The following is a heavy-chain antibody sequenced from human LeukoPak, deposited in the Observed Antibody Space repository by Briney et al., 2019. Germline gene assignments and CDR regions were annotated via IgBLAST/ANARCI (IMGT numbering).Heavy chain of an antibody. Sequence: GGSLRLSCAASGFTFSTYIMNWVRQAPGKGLEWVSYISSSSSTIYYADSVKGRFTISRDNSRNTLHLQMSSLRVDDTAVYYCVKDSSSGSYFVYWRQGTLVTVSS. CDR1: GFTFSTYI. D-gene: IGHD3-10*01. V-gene: IGHV3-48*01. CDR2: ISSSSSTI. J-gene: IGHJ4*02. CDR3: VKDSSSGSYFVY.